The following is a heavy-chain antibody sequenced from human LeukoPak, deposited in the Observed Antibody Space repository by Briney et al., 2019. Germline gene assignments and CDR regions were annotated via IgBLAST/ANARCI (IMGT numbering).Heavy chain of an antibody. CDR1: GFTFTSYA. CDR3: ARLPLLDYDSSGYYFDY. Sequence: PGGSLRLSCVASGFTFTSYAMSWVRQAPGKGLEWVSAISGSGGSTYYADSVKGRFTISRDNSKNTLYLQMNSLRAEDTAVYYCARLPLLDYDSSGYYFDYWGQGTLVTVSS. V-gene: IGHV3-23*01. J-gene: IGHJ4*02. D-gene: IGHD3-22*01. CDR2: ISGSGGST.